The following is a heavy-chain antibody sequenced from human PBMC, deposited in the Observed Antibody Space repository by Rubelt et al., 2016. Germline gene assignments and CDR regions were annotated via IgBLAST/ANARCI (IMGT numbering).Heavy chain of an antibody. V-gene: IGHV3-33*06. Sequence: QAPGKGLEWVAVVRFDGTRTYYADSVRGRFTMSRDNSRSTLYLQMNSLRAGDTAVYYCAKDRHIYGSSPFDYWGQGTLVTVFS. D-gene: IGHD5-18*01. CDR3: AKDRHIYGSSPFDY. J-gene: IGHJ4*02. CDR2: VRFDGTRT.